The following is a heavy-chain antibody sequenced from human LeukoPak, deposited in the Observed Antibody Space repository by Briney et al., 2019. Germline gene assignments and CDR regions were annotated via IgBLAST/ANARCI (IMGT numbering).Heavy chain of an antibody. Sequence: SETLSLTCAVYGGSFSGYYWSWIRQPPGKGLEWIGEINHSGSTNYNPSLKSRVTISVDTSKNQFSLKLSSVTAADTAVYYCARDKEYYDSSGFDIWGQGTMVTVSS. CDR1: GGSFSGYY. J-gene: IGHJ3*02. CDR2: INHSGST. CDR3: ARDKEYYDSSGFDI. V-gene: IGHV4-34*01. D-gene: IGHD3-22*01.